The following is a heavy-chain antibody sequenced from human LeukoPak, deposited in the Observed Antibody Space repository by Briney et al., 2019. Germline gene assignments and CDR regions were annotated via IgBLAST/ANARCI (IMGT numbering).Heavy chain of an antibody. CDR1: GYTFTGYY. J-gene: IGHJ4*02. CDR3: ARERQIVVVVAANLFDY. Sequence: ASVKVSCKASGYTFTGYYMHWVRQAPGQGLEWVGWINPNSGGTNYAQKFQGRVTMTRDTSISTAYMELSRLRSDDTAVYYCARERQIVVVVAANLFDYWGQGTLVTVSS. V-gene: IGHV1-2*02. CDR2: INPNSGGT. D-gene: IGHD2-15*01.